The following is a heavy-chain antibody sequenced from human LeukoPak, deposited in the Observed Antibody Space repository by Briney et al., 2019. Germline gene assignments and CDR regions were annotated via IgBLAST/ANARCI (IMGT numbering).Heavy chain of an antibody. CDR3: ARVESREYGSSPA. V-gene: IGHV1-69*04. Sequence: ASVKVSCKASGGTFSSYAISWVRQAPGQGLEWMGRIIPILGIANYAQKFQGRVTITADKSTSTAYMELSSLRSEDTAVYYCARVESREYGSSPAWGQGTLVTVSS. CDR2: IIPILGIA. CDR1: GGTFSSYA. D-gene: IGHD6-6*01. J-gene: IGHJ5*02.